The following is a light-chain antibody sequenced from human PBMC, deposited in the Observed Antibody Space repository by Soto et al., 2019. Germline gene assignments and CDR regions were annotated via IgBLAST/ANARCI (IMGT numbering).Light chain of an antibody. Sequence: DIQMTQSPSTLSGSVGDRVTITCRASQTISSWFAWYQQKPGKAPKLLIYKASTLKSGVPSRFSGSGSGTEVTLTISSLQPDDFATYYCQHYNSYSEAFGQGTKVELK. CDR3: QHYNSYSEA. V-gene: IGKV1-5*03. CDR1: QTISSW. CDR2: KAS. J-gene: IGKJ1*01.